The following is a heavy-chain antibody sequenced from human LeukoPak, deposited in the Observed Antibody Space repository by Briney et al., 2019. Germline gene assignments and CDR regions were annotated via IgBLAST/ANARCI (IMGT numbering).Heavy chain of an antibody. V-gene: IGHV1-18*01. CDR2: ISPFNGKT. CDR1: GYTFINQA. J-gene: IGHJ4*02. Sequence: ASVKVSCTASGYTFINQAISWVRQAPGQGLEWMGWISPFNGKTDYAQTFQGRLTMTTDASTNTAHMELRSLRSADTAIYYCARGGSGSYFDYWGQGTLVAVSS. CDR3: ARGGSGSYFDY. D-gene: IGHD3-10*01.